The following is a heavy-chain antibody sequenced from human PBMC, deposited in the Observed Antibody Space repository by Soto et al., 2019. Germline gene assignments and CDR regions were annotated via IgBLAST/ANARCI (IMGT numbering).Heavy chain of an antibody. CDR3: ARRDYGDYWGSSTGSLMRDY. CDR2: IYYSGST. V-gene: IGHV4-39*01. D-gene: IGHD4-17*01. CDR1: GGSISSSSYY. Sequence: SATLSLTCTVSGGSISSSSYYWGWIRQPPGKGLEWIGSIYYSGSTYYNPSLKSRVTISVDTSKNQFSLKLSSVTAADTAVYYCARRDYGDYWGSSTGSLMRDYWGQGTLVTVSS. J-gene: IGHJ4*02.